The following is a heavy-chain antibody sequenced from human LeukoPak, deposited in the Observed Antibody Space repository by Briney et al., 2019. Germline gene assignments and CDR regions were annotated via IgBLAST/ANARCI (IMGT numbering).Heavy chain of an antibody. D-gene: IGHD3-22*01. J-gene: IGHJ4*02. Sequence: SETLSLTCAVYGGSFSGYYWSWIRQPPGKGLEWIGEINHSGSTNYNPSLKSRVTISVGTSKNQFSLKLSSVTAADTAVYYCARGLEYYYDSSGYYYWGQGTLVTVSS. CDR2: INHSGST. CDR3: ARGLEYYYDSSGYYY. CDR1: GGSFSGYY. V-gene: IGHV4-34*01.